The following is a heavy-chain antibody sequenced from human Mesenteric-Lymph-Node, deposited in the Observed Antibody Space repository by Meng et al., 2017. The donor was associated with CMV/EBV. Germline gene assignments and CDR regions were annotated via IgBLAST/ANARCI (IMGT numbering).Heavy chain of an antibody. CDR1: GFTVSSNY. D-gene: IGHD3-16*01. CDR3: ATPGGAGPIDY. J-gene: IGHJ4*02. CDR2: ISGSGGST. Sequence: GESLKISCAASGFTVSSNYMSWVRQAPGKGLEWVSAISGSGGSTYYADSVKGRFTISRDNAKNTLHLQMNSLRDEDTAVYYCATPGGAGPIDYWGQGTLVTVSS. V-gene: IGHV3-23*01.